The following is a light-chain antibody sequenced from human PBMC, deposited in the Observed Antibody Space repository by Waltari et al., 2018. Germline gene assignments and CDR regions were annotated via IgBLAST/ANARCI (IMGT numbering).Light chain of an antibody. CDR1: QSISRL. CDR3: QQYESYPWT. V-gene: IGKV1-5*03. J-gene: IGKJ1*01. CDR2: KAS. Sequence: DIQMTQSPSTLTASIGDTVTIPCRASQSISRLLAWYQQKPGKAPKLLIYKASNLESGVPSRFSGRGFGTEFTLSIFSLQADDFATYYCQQYESYPWTFGQGTKVEIK.